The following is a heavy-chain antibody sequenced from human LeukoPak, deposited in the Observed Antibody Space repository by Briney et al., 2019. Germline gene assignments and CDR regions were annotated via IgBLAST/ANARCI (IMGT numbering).Heavy chain of an antibody. V-gene: IGHV1-69*05. Sequence: ASVKVSCKASGGTFSGYAISWVRQAPGQGLEWMGRIIPIFGTANYAQKFQGRVTITTDESTSTAYMELSSLRSEDTAVYYCASPTYYYDSSGSESWSFDYWGQGTLVTVSS. CDR2: IIPIFGTA. D-gene: IGHD3-22*01. CDR1: GGTFSGYA. J-gene: IGHJ4*02. CDR3: ASPTYYYDSSGSESWSFDY.